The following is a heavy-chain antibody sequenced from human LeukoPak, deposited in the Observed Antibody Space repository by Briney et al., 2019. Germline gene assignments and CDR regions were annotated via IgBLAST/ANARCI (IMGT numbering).Heavy chain of an antibody. CDR1: GGSISSSSYY. CDR2: IYYSGST. V-gene: IGHV4-39*07. CDR3: ARVSVGWFDP. D-gene: IGHD2-2*01. Sequence: SETLSLTCTVSGGSISSSSYYWGWIRQPPGTGLEWIGSIYYSGSTYYNPSLKSRVTTSVDTSKNQFSLKLSSVTAADTAVYYCARVSVGWFDPWGQGTLVTVSS. J-gene: IGHJ5*02.